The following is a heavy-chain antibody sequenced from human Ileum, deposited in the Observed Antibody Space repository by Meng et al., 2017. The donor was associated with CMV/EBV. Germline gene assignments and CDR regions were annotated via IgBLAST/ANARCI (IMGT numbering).Heavy chain of an antibody. Sequence: GESLKISCKGSGYIFTSYRIGWVRQMPGKGLEWMGIIYAGDSDTSSSPSFQGQVTISADKSITTAYLQKSSLKASDTAMYYCAGLYSSGDFDYWGQGTLVTVSS. CDR3: AGLYSSGDFDY. D-gene: IGHD6-19*01. V-gene: IGHV5-51*01. CDR1: GYIFTSYR. J-gene: IGHJ4*02. CDR2: IYAGDSDT.